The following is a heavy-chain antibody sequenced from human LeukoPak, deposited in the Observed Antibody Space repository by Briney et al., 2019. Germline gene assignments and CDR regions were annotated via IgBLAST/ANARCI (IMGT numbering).Heavy chain of an antibody. CDR3: ARDAWEYYYDSSYFDY. CDR2: LSAYNGNT. V-gene: IGHV1-18*01. Sequence: GASVKVSCKASGYTFTSYGISWVLQAPGQGLEWLGWLSAYNGNTNYAQKLQGRVTMTTDTSTSTAYMELRSLRSDDTAVYYCARDAWEYYYDSSYFDYWGQGTLVTVSS. D-gene: IGHD3-22*01. J-gene: IGHJ4*02. CDR1: GYTFTSYG.